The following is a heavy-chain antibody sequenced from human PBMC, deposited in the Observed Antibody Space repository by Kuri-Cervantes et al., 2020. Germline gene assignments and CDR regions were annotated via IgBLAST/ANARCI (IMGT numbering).Heavy chain of an antibody. CDR1: GFPFDDYA. CDR3: ARGVYDYGDPYFGY. J-gene: IGHJ4*02. D-gene: IGHD4-17*01. Sequence: SLKIPCAASGFPFDDYAMHWVRQAPGKGLEGVSGISWNSGSIGYAVSVKGRFTISRDNAKNSLYLQMNSLRAEDTVIYYCARGVYDYGDPYFGYWGLGTLVTVSS. V-gene: IGHV3-9*01. CDR2: ISWNSGSI.